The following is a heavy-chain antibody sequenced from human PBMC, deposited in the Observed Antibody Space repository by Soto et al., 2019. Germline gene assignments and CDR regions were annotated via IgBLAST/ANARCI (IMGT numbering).Heavy chain of an antibody. V-gene: IGHV1-46*01. J-gene: IGHJ6*02. CDR3: ARGGRIVDTGIGYYYYHAMDV. D-gene: IGHD5-18*01. Sequence: ASVKVSCKASGYTFTSYYIHWVRQAPGQGLEWMGIFNPTGDTASYAQKLQGRVTMTRYTSTGTAYMELGSLRSEDTAVYYCARGGRIVDTGIGYYYYHAMDVWGQGTTVTVSS. CDR1: GYTFTSYY. CDR2: FNPTGDTA.